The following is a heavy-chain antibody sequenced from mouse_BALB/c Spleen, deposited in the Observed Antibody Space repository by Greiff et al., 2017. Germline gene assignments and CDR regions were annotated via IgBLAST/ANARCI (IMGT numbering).Heavy chain of an antibody. CDR1: GYSITSGYY. D-gene: IGHD2-10*02. V-gene: IGHV3-6*02. CDR2: ISYDGSN. CDR3: ARYGNYADY. J-gene: IGHJ2*01. Sequence: EVQLQESGPGLVKPSQSLSLTCSVTGYSITSGYYWNWIRQFPGNKLEWMGYISYDGSNNYNPSLKNRISITRDTSKNQFFLKLNSVTTEDTATYYCARYGNYADYWGQGTTLTVSS.